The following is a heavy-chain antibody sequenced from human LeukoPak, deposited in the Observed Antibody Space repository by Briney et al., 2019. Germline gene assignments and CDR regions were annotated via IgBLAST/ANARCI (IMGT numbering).Heavy chain of an antibody. J-gene: IGHJ4*02. CDR2: ISAYNGNT. D-gene: IGHD5-18*01. CDR1: GYTFTSYG. Sequence: ASVKVSCKASGYTFTSYGISWVRQAPGQGLEWMGWISAYNGNTNYAQKLQGRVTMTTDTSTSTVYMELSSLRSEDTAVYYCARVSRGYSFDYWGQGTLVTVSS. V-gene: IGHV1-18*01. CDR3: ARVSRGYSFDY.